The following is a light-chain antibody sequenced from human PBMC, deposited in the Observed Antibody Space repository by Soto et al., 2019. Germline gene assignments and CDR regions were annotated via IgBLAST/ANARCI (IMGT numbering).Light chain of an antibody. J-gene: IGKJ4*01. CDR1: QSISSW. V-gene: IGKV1-5*03. CDR3: QQYNSYPS. CDR2: KAS. Sequence: DIQMTQSPSTLSASVGDRVTITCRASQSISSWLAGYQQKPGKAPKLLIYKASSLESGVPSRFSGSGSGTEFTLTISSLQPDDFATYYCQQYNSYPSFGGGTKVEIK.